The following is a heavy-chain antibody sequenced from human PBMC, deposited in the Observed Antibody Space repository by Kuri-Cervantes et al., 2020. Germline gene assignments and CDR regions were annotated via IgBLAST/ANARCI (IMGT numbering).Heavy chain of an antibody. CDR1: GGSISSSSYY. CDR3: ARYGSLGMDV. D-gene: IGHD1-26*01. Sequence: TLSLTCTVSGGSISSSSYYWGWIRQPPGKGLEWSGYIYYGGSTYYNPSLKSRVTISVDTSKNQLSLKLSSVTAADTAVYYCARYGSLGMDVWGQGTTVPSP. V-gene: IGHV4-31*03. CDR2: IYYGGST. J-gene: IGHJ6*02.